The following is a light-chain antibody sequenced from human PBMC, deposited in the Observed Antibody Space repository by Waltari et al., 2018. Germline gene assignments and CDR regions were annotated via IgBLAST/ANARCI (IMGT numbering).Light chain of an antibody. J-gene: IGLJ1*01. CDR2: EDT. V-gene: IGLV3-10*01. Sequence: SYELTQPPSVSVSPGQTARITCSGHELPRKYAYWFQQKSGQAPRLVIYEDTKRPSGIPARFSGSRSGTVATLTITGAQVDEEADYYCYSSDTTGLRVFGGGTTVVVL. CDR1: ELPRKY. CDR3: YSSDTTGLRV.